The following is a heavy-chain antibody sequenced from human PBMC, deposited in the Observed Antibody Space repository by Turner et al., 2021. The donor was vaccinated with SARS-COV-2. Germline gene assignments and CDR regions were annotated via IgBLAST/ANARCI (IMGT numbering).Heavy chain of an antibody. D-gene: IGHD2-2*01. Sequence: EVQLVESGGGLGKPGGSLRLSWAASGFTFSSYSMNWVRQAQGKGLEWVSSISSSSSYIYYADSVKGRFTISRDNAKNSLYLQMNSLRAEDTAVYYCARDHRPVVVPAAKRAGSYYYGMDVWGQGTTVTVSS. V-gene: IGHV3-21*01. CDR1: GFTFSSYS. CDR3: ARDHRPVVVPAAKRAGSYYYGMDV. CDR2: ISSSSSYI. J-gene: IGHJ6*02.